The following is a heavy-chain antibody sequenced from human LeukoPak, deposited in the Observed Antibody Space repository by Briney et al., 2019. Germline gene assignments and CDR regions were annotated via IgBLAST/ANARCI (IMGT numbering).Heavy chain of an antibody. CDR3: ARPSSRSITMVRGGFDY. V-gene: IGHV1-2*02. CDR1: GYTFTGYY. J-gene: IGHJ4*02. D-gene: IGHD3-10*01. Sequence: AASVKVSCKASGYTFTGYYMHWVRQAPGQGLEWMGWINPNSGGTNYAQKFQGRVTMTRDTSISTAYMELSRLRSDDTAVYYCARPSSRSITMVRGGFDYWGQGTLVTVSS. CDR2: INPNSGGT.